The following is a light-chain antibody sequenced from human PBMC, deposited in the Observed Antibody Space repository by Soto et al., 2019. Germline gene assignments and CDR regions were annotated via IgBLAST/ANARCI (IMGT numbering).Light chain of an antibody. V-gene: IGKV1-5*01. J-gene: IGKJ4*01. CDR2: DAS. Sequence: DIQMTHSPSTLSASVGDRVTITCRASQIISRWLAWYQQKPGKAPKLLIYDASSLESGVPSRFSGSGSGTEFTLIISSLQPDDFATYYCQQYNNLPLTFGGGTKVEIK. CDR1: QIISRW. CDR3: QQYNNLPLT.